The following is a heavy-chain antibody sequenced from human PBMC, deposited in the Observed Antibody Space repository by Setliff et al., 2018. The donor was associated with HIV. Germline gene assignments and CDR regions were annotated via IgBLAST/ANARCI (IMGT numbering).Heavy chain of an antibody. CDR1: SGSISGDNW. CDR2: IYHSGST. CDR3: ARDGGYSYGIGGITYYFDY. J-gene: IGHJ4*02. Sequence: PSETLSLTCTVSSGSISGDNWWSWVRQPPGKGLEWIGSIYHSGSTYYNPSLKSRVTISVDTSKNQFSLKLSSVTAADTAVYYCARDGGYSYGIGGITYYFDYWGQGTLVTVSS. D-gene: IGHD5-18*01. V-gene: IGHV4-4*02.